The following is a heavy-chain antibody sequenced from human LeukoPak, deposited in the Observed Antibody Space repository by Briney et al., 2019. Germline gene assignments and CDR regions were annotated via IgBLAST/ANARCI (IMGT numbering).Heavy chain of an antibody. J-gene: IGHJ4*02. CDR1: GGSISSYY. Sequence: SETLSLTCTVSGGSISSYYWSWIRQPPGKGLEWIGYIYYSGSTNYNPSLKSRVTISVDTSKNQFSLKLSSVTAADTAVYYCARVAARHYFDYWGQGTLVTVSS. V-gene: IGHV4-59*08. D-gene: IGHD6-6*01. CDR3: ARVAARHYFDY. CDR2: IYYSGST.